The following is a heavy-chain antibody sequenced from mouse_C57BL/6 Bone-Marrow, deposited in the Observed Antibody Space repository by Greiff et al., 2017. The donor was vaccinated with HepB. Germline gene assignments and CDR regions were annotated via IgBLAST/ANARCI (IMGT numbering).Heavy chain of an antibody. CDR1: GFTFSSYA. CDR3: ARDEDSNYPFAY. Sequence: EVKLVESGGGLVKPGGSLKLSCAASGFTFSSYAMSWVRQTPEKRLEWVATISDGGSYTYYPDNVKGRFTISRDNAKNNLYLQMSHLKSEDTAMYYCARDEDSNYPFAYWGRGTLVTVSA. CDR2: ISDGGSYT. V-gene: IGHV5-4*01. D-gene: IGHD2-5*01. J-gene: IGHJ3*01.